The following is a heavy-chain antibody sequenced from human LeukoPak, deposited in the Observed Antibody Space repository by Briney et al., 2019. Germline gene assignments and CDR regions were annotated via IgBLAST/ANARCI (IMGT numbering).Heavy chain of an antibody. J-gene: IGHJ3*02. D-gene: IGHD3-16*01. CDR1: GFTFSSYS. CDR2: ISSSSSTI. Sequence: GGSLRLSCAASGFTFSSYSMNWVRQAPGKGLEWVSYISSSSSTIYYADSVKGRFTISRDNAKNSLYLQMNSLRAEDTAVYYCATVPDYDYVWGSPIDAFDIWGQGTMVTVSS. CDR3: ATVPDYDYVWGSPIDAFDI. V-gene: IGHV3-48*01.